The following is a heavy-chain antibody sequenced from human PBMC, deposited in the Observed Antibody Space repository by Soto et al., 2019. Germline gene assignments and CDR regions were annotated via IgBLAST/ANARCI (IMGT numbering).Heavy chain of an antibody. D-gene: IGHD2-15*01. CDR2: IIAIFGTA. V-gene: IGHV1-69*13. Sequence: VKVSCKASGRTFSSYAISWVRQAPGQGLEWMGGIIAIFGTANYAQKLQGRVTMTADESTSTAYLELSRLGSEVTAVYYWARADCSGGSCFSNGMDVWGQGTTVTVS. CDR3: ARADCSGGSCFSNGMDV. J-gene: IGHJ6*02. CDR1: GRTFSSYA.